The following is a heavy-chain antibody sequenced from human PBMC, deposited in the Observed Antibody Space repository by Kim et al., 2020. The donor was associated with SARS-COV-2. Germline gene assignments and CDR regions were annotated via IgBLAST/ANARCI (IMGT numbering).Heavy chain of an antibody. CDR1: GFTFSSYW. CDR2: IKQDGSEK. D-gene: IGHD1-26*01. J-gene: IGHJ6*02. V-gene: IGHV3-7*03. Sequence: GGSLILSCAASGFTFSSYWMSWVRQAPGKGLEWVANIKQDGSEKYYVDSVKGRFTISRDNAKNSLYLQMNSLRAEDTAVYYCARDQVLDRIVGATTIQVGYYYGMDVWGQGTTVTVSS. CDR3: ARDQVLDRIVGATTIQVGYYYGMDV.